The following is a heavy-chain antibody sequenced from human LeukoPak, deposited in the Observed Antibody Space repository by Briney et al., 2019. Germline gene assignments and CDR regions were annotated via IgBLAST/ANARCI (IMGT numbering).Heavy chain of an antibody. CDR1: GYSFTSYW. D-gene: IGHD2-15*01. Sequence: GESLKISRKGSGYSFTSYWIGWVRQMPGKGLEWMGIIYPGDSDTRYSPSFQGQVTISADKSISTAYLQWSSLKASDTAMYYCARVYCSGGSCYVSWFDPWGQGTLVTVSS. CDR2: IYPGDSDT. J-gene: IGHJ5*02. V-gene: IGHV5-51*01. CDR3: ARVYCSGGSCYVSWFDP.